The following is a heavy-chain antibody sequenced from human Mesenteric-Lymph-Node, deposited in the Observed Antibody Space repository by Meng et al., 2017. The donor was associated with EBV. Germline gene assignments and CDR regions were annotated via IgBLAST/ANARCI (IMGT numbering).Heavy chain of an antibody. V-gene: IGHV3-30*18. D-gene: IGHD5-12*01. CDR1: GFTFSSYG. J-gene: IGHJ4*02. Sequence: QVLLVESGXGVAQPGRSLRLSGAASGFTFSSYGMHWVRQAPGKGLEWVAVISYDGVKKDYIDSVKGRFTISRDNSKNTLSLQMNSLRADDTAVYYCAKWGSGYDFSVGGFDYRDQGILVTVSS. CDR2: ISYDGVKK. CDR3: AKWGSGYDFSVGGFDY.